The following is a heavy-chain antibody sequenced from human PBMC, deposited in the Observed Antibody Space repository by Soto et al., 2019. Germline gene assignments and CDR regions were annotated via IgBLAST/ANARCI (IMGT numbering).Heavy chain of an antibody. D-gene: IGHD5-18*01. CDR1: GGSISSGGYY. J-gene: IGHJ4*02. CDR3: ARAYSYGLTFDY. Sequence: PSETLSLTCTVSGGSISSGGYYWSWIRQRPGKGLEWIGYIYYSGSTYYNPSLKSRVTISVDTSKNQFSLKLSSVTAADTAVYYCARAYSYGLTFDYWGQGTLVTVSS. CDR2: IYYSGST. V-gene: IGHV4-31*03.